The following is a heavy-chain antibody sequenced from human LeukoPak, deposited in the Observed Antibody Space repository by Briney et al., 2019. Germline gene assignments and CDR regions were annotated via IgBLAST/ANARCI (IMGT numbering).Heavy chain of an antibody. CDR3: ARADYDFWSGRNWFDP. D-gene: IGHD3-3*01. CDR2: INWNGGST. V-gene: IGHV3-20*01. J-gene: IGHJ5*02. CDR1: GFTFYDYG. Sequence: GGSLRLSCAASGFTFYDYGMSWVRQAPGKGVEWGSGINWNGGSTDYADYVKGRFTISRDNAKISLYLQMNILRAEDTALYHCARADYDFWSGRNWFDPWGQGTLVTVSS.